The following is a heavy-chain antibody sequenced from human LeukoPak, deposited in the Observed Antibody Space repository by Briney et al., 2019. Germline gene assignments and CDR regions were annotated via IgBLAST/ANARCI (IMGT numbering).Heavy chain of an antibody. V-gene: IGHV3-43*01. CDR3: AKDFTMIRGWES. CDR2: ISWDGGST. CDR1: GFTFDDYT. D-gene: IGHD3-10*01. J-gene: IGHJ5*02. Sequence: GGSLRLSCAASGFTFDDYTMHWVRQAPGKGLEWVSLISWDGGSTYYADSVKGRFTISRDNSKNSLYLQMNSLRTEDTALYYCAKDFTMIRGWESWGQGTLVTVSS.